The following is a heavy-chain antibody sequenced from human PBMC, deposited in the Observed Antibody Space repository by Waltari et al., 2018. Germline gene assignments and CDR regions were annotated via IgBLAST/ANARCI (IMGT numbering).Heavy chain of an antibody. CDR2: IITIIGTT. D-gene: IGHD3-22*01. V-gene: IGHV1-69*04. CDR3: ARGAHYYDSSAYRDY. Sequence: QVQLVQSGAGVKKPGSSVKVSCKASVGTFSSYAISWVRQDPGQGLEWMGRIITIIGTTNHAKKFQGRVTITADKSTSTAYMELSSLRSEDTAVYYCARGAHYYDSSAYRDYWGQGTLVTVSS. J-gene: IGHJ4*02. CDR1: VGTFSSYA.